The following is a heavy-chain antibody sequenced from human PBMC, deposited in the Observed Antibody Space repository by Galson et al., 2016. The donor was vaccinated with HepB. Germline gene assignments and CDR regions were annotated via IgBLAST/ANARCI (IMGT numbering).Heavy chain of an antibody. CDR1: GFTFSDYH. Sequence: SLRLSCAASGFTFSDYHMSWIRQAPGKGLEWVSYISSSGSNKYYADSVKGRFTISRDNAKNTLYLQMNSLRVDDSAVYYCARDYYGSLDRWGQGTLVTVS. D-gene: IGHD3-10*01. V-gene: IGHV3-11*04. CDR3: ARDYYGSLDR. J-gene: IGHJ5*02. CDR2: ISSSGSNK.